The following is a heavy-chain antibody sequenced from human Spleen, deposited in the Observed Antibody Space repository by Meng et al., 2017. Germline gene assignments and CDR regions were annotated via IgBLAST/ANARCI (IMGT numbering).Heavy chain of an antibody. V-gene: IGHV1-8*03. Sequence: ASVKVSCKASGYTFITHEINWVRQAAGQGLEWMGWMNPKSGYTDYAQKFQGRVTITRNTSISTAYMELSSLRSEDTAVYYCARSSVLDPSEWILDEDDFDIWGQGTMVTVSS. D-gene: IGHD3-3*01. CDR1: GYTFITHE. J-gene: IGHJ3*02. CDR2: MNPKSGYT. CDR3: ARSSVLDPSEWILDEDDFDI.